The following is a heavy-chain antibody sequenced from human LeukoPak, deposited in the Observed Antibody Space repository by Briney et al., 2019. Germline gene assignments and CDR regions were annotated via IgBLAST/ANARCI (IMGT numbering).Heavy chain of an antibody. J-gene: IGHJ4*02. CDR2: IYTSGST. CDR1: GGSISSYY. V-gene: IGHV4-4*09. CDR3: ARRLDSSGPSFDY. Sequence: SETLSLTCTVSGGSISSYYRSWIRQPPGKGLEWIGYIYTSGSTNYNPSLKSRVTISVDTSKNQFSLKLSSVTAADTAVYYCARRLDSSGPSFDYWGQGTLVTVSS. D-gene: IGHD3-22*01.